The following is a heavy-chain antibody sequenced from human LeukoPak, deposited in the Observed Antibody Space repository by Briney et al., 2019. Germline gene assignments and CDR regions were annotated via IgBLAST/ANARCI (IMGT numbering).Heavy chain of an antibody. Sequence: PGGSLRLSCAVFGFTVSSNYMSWVRQAPGKGLEWVSVIYSGGTTYYADSVKGRFTISRDNSKNTLYLQMNNLRAEDTAVYYCARLDFGDYGVYFFDYWGQGTLVTVSS. CDR2: IYSGGTT. CDR3: ARLDFGDYGVYFFDY. J-gene: IGHJ4*02. CDR1: GFTVSSNY. V-gene: IGHV3-66*01. D-gene: IGHD4-17*01.